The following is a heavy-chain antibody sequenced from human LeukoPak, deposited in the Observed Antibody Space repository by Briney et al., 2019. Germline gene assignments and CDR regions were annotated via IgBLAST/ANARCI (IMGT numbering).Heavy chain of an antibody. CDR2: INYSGSY. V-gene: IGHV4-39*01. Sequence: PSETLSLTCTVSGGSISSSSYYWGRIRQPPGKGLEGVGSINYSGSYYYTPSLQSRVTISVDTSKNQFSLKLSSVTAADTAVYYCARQGLGYYYYYYMDVWGKGTTVTVSS. J-gene: IGHJ6*03. CDR1: GGSISSSSYY. CDR3: ARQGLGYYYYYYMDV. D-gene: IGHD3-16*01.